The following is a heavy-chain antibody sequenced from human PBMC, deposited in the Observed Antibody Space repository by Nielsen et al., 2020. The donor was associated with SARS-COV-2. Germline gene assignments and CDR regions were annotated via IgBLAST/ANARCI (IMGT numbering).Heavy chain of an antibody. CDR2: MSFDGSRT. CDR1: GFAFTTYA. Sequence: GESLKISCAASGFAFTTYAMHWVRQAPGRGLEWVAVMSFDGSRTFYAESVKGRFSISRDNSKSTLYLQMNSLRAEDTALYYCAKASPYGDYDYWGQGTLVTVSS. D-gene: IGHD4-17*01. J-gene: IGHJ4*02. CDR3: AKASPYGDYDY. V-gene: IGHV3-30-3*01.